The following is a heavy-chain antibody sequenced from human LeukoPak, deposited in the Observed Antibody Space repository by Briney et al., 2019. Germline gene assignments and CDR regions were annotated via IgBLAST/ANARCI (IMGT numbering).Heavy chain of an antibody. D-gene: IGHD3-3*01. CDR3: ARGQLYYDFWIGSNWFDP. J-gene: IGHJ5*02. CDR1: GGSLSGYY. Sequence: PPETLSLTCAVYGGSLSGYYWSWVRQPPGKGLEWIGEINHSGSTTYNTSPKSRVAISVDTSNNQFSLKLSSVPAADTAVYYCARGQLYYDFWIGSNWFDPWGQGTLVTVSS. V-gene: IGHV4-34*01. CDR2: INHSGST.